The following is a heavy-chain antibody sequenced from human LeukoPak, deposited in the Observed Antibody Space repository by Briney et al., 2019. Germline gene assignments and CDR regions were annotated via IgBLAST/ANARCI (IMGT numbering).Heavy chain of an antibody. J-gene: IGHJ4*02. Sequence: SETLSLTCVVSGGSISNGNWWSWVRQPPGKGLEWIGEIYHSGSTNYNPSLKSRVTISVDKSKNQFSLKLSSVTAADTAVYYCARMEGSAGTIDYWGQGTLVTVFS. CDR3: ARMEGSAGTIDY. CDR1: GGSISNGNW. V-gene: IGHV4-4*02. CDR2: IYHSGST. D-gene: IGHD6-13*01.